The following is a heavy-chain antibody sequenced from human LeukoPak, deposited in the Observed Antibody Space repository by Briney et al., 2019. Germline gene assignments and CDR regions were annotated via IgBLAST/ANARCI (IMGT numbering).Heavy chain of an antibody. CDR2: INHSGST. CDR3: ARVGAAGAGN. CDR1: GGSFSGYY. D-gene: IGHD1-14*01. V-gene: IGHV4-34*01. Sequence: SETLSLTCAVYGGSFSGYYWSWIRQPPGKGLEWIGEINHSGSTNYNPSLKSRVTISVDTSKNQFSLKLSSVTAADTAVYYCARVGAAGAGNRGQGTLVTVSS. J-gene: IGHJ4*02.